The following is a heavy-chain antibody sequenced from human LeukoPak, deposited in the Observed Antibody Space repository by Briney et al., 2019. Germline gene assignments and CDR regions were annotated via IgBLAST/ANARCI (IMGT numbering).Heavy chain of an antibody. Sequence: SETLSLTCTVSGGSIRSSYYYWSWIRQPPGKGLEWIGYIYYSGSTNYNPSLKSRVTISVDTSKNQFSLKLSSVTAADTAVYYCARGVVVVAATEYNWFDPWGQGTLVTVSS. V-gene: IGHV4-61*01. CDR2: IYYSGST. D-gene: IGHD2-15*01. CDR3: ARGVVVVAATEYNWFDP. CDR1: GGSIRSSYYY. J-gene: IGHJ5*02.